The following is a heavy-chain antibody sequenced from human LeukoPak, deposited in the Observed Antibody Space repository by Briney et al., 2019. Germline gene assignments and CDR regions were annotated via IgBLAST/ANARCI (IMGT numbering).Heavy chain of an antibody. CDR3: ARAGYDLWSGYRGPDYFDL. Sequence: SETLSLTCAVSAYSISSGYYWSWIRQPPGMPLEWIGYMYYSGNTNYNPSLKSRVTISVDTSKSQFSLKLRFVTAADTAVYYCARAGYDLWSGYRGPDYFDLWGQGTLVTVSS. CDR2: MYYSGNT. CDR1: AYSISSGYY. J-gene: IGHJ4*02. V-gene: IGHV4-61*01. D-gene: IGHD3-3*01.